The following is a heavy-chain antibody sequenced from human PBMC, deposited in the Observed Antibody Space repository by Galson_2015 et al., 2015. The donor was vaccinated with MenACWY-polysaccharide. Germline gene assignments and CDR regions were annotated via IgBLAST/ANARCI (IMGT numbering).Heavy chain of an antibody. D-gene: IGHD2-2*02. CDR3: ARDHFVVVPAAISGDYYYYYYMDV. J-gene: IGHJ6*03. CDR1: GFTFDDYA. CDR2: ISSSSSTI. Sequence: SLRLSCAASGFTFDDYAMHWVRHAPGKGLEWVSYISSSSSTIYYADSVKGRFTISRDNAKNSLYLQMNSLRDEDTAVYYCARDHFVVVPAAISGDYYYYYYMDVWGKGTTVTVPS. V-gene: IGHV3-48*02.